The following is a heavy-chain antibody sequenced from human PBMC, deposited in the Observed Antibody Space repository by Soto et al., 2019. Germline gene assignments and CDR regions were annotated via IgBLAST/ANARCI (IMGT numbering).Heavy chain of an antibody. CDR1: GFPLSDSA. CDR3: ARQAGGQVEHSFNYYSIDV. V-gene: IGHV3-73*01. D-gene: IGHD2-15*01. Sequence: EVQLVESGGGLVQPGGSLKLACLASGFPLSDSAIHWVRKASGKGLEWVGRIRSKTNNYATTYGAPVRGRFTLSRDDLKNTAYLQMNNLESEDAAVYYCARQAGGQVEHSFNYYSIDVWGKGTTV. J-gene: IGHJ6*03. CDR2: IRSKTNNYAT.